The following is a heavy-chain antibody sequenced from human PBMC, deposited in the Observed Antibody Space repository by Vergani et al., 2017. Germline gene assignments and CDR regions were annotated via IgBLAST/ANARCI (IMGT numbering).Heavy chain of an antibody. V-gene: IGHV1-18*04. CDR2: ISAYNGNT. Sequence: QVQLVQSGAEVKKPGASVKVSCKASGYTFTSYGISWVRQAPGQGLEWMGWISAYNGNTNYAQKLQGRVTMTTDTSTSTAYMELRSLRSDDTSVYYCARDPDIVVVPAAPYYYYYYGMDVWGQXP. D-gene: IGHD2-2*01. J-gene: IGHJ6*02. CDR1: GYTFTSYG. CDR3: ARDPDIVVVPAAPYYYYYYGMDV.